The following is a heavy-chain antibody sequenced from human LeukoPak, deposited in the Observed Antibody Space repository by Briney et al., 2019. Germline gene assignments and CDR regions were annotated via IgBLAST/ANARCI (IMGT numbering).Heavy chain of an antibody. CDR3: AKDSRSGWYGGNFQQ. J-gene: IGHJ1*01. D-gene: IGHD6-19*01. V-gene: IGHV3-23*01. CDR1: GFTFSSYA. Sequence: GGSLRLSCAASGFTFSSYAMSWVRQAPGKGLEWVSAISGSGGSTYYADSVKGRFTISRDNSKNTLYLQMNSLRVEDTAVYYCAKDSRSGWYGGNFQQWGQGTLVTVSS. CDR2: ISGSGGST.